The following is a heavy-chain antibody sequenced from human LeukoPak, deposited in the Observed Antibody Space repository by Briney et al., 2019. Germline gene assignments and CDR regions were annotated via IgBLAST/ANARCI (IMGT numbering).Heavy chain of an antibody. Sequence: ASVKVSCKASGYTFTGYYMHWVRQAPGQGLEWMGWINPNSGGTNYAQKFQGRVTMTRDTSISTAYMELSRLRSDDTAVYYCARAVVTAFPHFDYWGQGTLVTVSS. CDR3: ARAVVTAFPHFDY. D-gene: IGHD2-21*02. CDR1: GYTFTGYY. V-gene: IGHV1-2*02. CDR2: INPNSGGT. J-gene: IGHJ4*02.